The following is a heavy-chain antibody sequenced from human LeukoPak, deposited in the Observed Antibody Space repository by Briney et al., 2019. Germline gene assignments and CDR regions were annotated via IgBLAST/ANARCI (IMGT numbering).Heavy chain of an antibody. CDR2: IYYSGST. Sequence: SETLSLTCTVSGGSISSYYWSWLRQPPGKGLEWIGYIYYSGSTNYNPSLKSRVTISVDTSKNQFSLKLSSVTAADTAVYYCARTCPARGGAFDIWGQGTMVTVSS. V-gene: IGHV4-59*01. CDR3: ARTCPARGGAFDI. CDR1: GGSISSYY. J-gene: IGHJ3*02. D-gene: IGHD6-6*01.